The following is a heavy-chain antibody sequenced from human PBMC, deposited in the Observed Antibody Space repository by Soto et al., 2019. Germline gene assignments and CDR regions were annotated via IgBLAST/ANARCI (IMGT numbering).Heavy chain of an antibody. V-gene: IGHV1-2*02. D-gene: IGHD3-9*01. CDR3: ARGAHGDDILTGYYSYYFDY. CDR1: GYTFTGYY. CDR2: INPNSGGT. Sequence: GASVKVSCKASGYTFTGYYMHWVRQAPGQGLEWMGWINPNSGGTNYAQKFQGRVTMTRDTSISTAYMELSRLRSDDTAVYYCARGAHGDDILTGYYSYYFDYWGQGTLVTVSS. J-gene: IGHJ4*02.